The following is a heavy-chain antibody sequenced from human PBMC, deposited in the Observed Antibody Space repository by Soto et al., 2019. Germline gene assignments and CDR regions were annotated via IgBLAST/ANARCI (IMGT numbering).Heavy chain of an antibody. J-gene: IGHJ6*02. D-gene: IGHD2-8*01. CDR1: SGSIGTTNW. V-gene: IGHV4-4*02. Sequence: QVQLQESGPGLVKPSGTLSLTCAVSSGSIGTTNWWSWVRQTPGKGLEWIGEIFHSGNTYYNPSLARRVTISVDTSKNQFSLTLTSVTAADTAVYYCARRTWGMDVWGQRTTVTVSS. CDR2: IFHSGNT. CDR3: ARRTWGMDV.